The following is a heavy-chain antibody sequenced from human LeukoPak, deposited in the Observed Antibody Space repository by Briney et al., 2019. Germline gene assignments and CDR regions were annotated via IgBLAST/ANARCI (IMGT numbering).Heavy chain of an antibody. CDR2: IGTGGDT. V-gene: IGHV3-13*01. CDR1: GFAFSSYV. Sequence: QAGGSLRLSCAASGFAFSSYVLHWVRRAPGKGPEWVSAIGTGGDTHYADSVMGRFTISRDNAKKSLYLQMNSLIAEDMAVYYCAGGYCSSTSCYRLAGYFDYWGQGTLVTVSS. CDR3: AGGYCSSTSCYRLAGYFDY. J-gene: IGHJ4*02. D-gene: IGHD2-2*02.